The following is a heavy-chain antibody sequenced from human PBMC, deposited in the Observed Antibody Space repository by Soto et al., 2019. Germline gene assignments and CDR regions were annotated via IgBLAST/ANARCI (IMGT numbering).Heavy chain of an antibody. Sequence: GASVKVSCKASGYSFINHGVNWVRQAPGQALEWMGWITPFNGNTNYAQKFQDRVTITRDRSMSTAYMELSSLRSEDTAMYYCACHSGSYPEDAFDIWGQGTMVTVSS. CDR2: ITPFNGNT. J-gene: IGHJ3*02. CDR1: GYSFINHG. D-gene: IGHD1-26*01. V-gene: IGHV1-45*02. CDR3: ACHSGSYPEDAFDI.